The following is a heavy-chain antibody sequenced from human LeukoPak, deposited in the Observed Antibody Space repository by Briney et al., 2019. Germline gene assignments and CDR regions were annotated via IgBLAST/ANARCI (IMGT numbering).Heavy chain of an antibody. CDR2: MHPNSGNT. V-gene: IGHV1-8*01. CDR1: GDTFTSYD. J-gene: IGHJ4*02. Sequence: ASVKVSCKASGDTFTSYDINWVRQATGQGLEWMGWMHPNSGNTGYAQKFQDRVTMTRNTSISTAYMELSSLRFEDTAVYYCARAFYDSSGYYYEDWGQGTLVTVSS. D-gene: IGHD3-22*01. CDR3: ARAFYDSSGYYYED.